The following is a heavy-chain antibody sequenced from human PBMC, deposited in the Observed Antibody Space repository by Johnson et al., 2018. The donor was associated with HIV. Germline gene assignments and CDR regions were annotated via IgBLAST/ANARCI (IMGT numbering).Heavy chain of an antibody. CDR1: GFTFSSYG. Sequence: VQLVESGGGVVQPGGSLRLSCAASGFTFSSYGMHWVRQAPGKGLEWVAVISYDGSNKYYADSVKGRFTISRDNSKNTLYLQMNSLRAEDTAIYYCVKGMDSSSWYAFDIWGQGTMVTVSS. V-gene: IGHV3-33*05. CDR2: ISYDGSNK. J-gene: IGHJ3*02. D-gene: IGHD6-13*01. CDR3: VKGMDSSSWYAFDI.